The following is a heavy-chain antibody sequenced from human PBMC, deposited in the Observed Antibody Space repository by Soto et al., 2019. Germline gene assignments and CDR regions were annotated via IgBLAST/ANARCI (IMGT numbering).Heavy chain of an antibody. J-gene: IGHJ5*02. CDR3: ASNPSVVVPHTSNWFDP. CDR2: INHSGST. D-gene: IGHD2-21*01. V-gene: IGHV4-34*01. CDR1: GGSFSGYY. Sequence: SETLSLTCAVYGGSFSGYYWSWIRQPPGKGLEWIGEINHSGSTNYNPSLKSRVTISVDTSKNQFSLKLSSVTAADTAVYYCASNPSVVVPHTSNWFDPWGQGTLVTVSS.